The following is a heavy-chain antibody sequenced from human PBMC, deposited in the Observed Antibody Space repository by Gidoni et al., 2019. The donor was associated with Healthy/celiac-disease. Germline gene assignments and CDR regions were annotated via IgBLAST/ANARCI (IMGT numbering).Heavy chain of an antibody. D-gene: IGHD2-21*02. J-gene: IGHJ6*02. Sequence: QLQLQESGPGLVQPSETLSLTCTVSGGSISSSSYSWGWIRQPPGKGLGWIGRISYCGITHYNPSLKSRVSISLDTSKNQFSLKLSSVTAADTAVYYCATVRGDSGYYYYYYGMDVWGQGTTVTVSS. CDR2: ISYCGIT. V-gene: IGHV4-39*01. CDR3: ATVRGDSGYYYYYYGMDV. CDR1: GGSISSSSYS.